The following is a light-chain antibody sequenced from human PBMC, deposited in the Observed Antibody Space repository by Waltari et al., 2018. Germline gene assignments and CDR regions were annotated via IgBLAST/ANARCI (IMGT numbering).Light chain of an antibody. J-gene: IGKJ1*01. CDR3: QQYYSYPVT. CDR2: ASS. CDR1: QGVGSY. V-gene: IGKV1-8*01. Sequence: AIRLTQSPSSIAASTGDRVTITCRASQGVGSYLAWYQQKSGRAPKLLLYASSSLEAEDPSRCGGSGSGTDFTLTISCLQSEDFASYFCQQYYSYPVTFGQGTRV.